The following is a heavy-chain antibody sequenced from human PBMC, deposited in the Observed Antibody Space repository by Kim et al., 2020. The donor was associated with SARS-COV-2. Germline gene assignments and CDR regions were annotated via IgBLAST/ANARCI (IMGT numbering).Heavy chain of an antibody. CDR3: AKDFLRYCSSTSCYPIDY. CDR1: GFTFSSYG. V-gene: IGHV3-33*06. D-gene: IGHD2-2*01. J-gene: IGHJ4*02. CDR2: IWYDGSNK. Sequence: GGSLRLSCAASGFTFSSYGMHWVRQAPGKGLEWVAVIWYDGSNKYYADSVKGRFTISRDNSKNTLYLQMNSLRAEDTAVYYCAKDFLRYCSSTSCYPIDYWGQGTLVTVSS.